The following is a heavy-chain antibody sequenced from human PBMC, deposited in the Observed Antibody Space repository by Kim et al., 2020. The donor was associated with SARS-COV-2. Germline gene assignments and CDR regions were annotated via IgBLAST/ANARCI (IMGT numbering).Heavy chain of an antibody. D-gene: IGHD2-15*01. J-gene: IGHJ4*01. CDR1: GYTFTSYA. CDR3: ARAGTGYCSSGSCSFYY. CDR2: INTDTGNP. V-gene: IGHV7-4-1*02. Sequence: ASVKVSCKASGYTFTSYALIWVRQAPGQGLEWMGWINTDTGNPTYAQSFKGRFVFSMDTSISTAYVQLSSLKAEDTAVYYCARAGTGYCSSGSCSFYYWGPGTLVTASS.